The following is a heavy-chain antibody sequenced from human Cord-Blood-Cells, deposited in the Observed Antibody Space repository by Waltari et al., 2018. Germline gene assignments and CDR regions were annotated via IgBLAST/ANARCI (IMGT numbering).Heavy chain of an antibody. CDR1: GGSFSGYY. J-gene: IGHJ6*03. D-gene: IGHD5-18*01. CDR3: ARGVDTRYYYMDV. CDR2: INHSGST. V-gene: IGHV4-34*01. Sequence: QVQLQQWGAGLLKPSETLSLTCAVYGGSFSGYYWSWIRQPPGKGLEWVGEINHSGSTNYNPSLKIRVTISVDTSKNQFSLKLSSVTAADTAVYYCARGVDTRYYYMDVWGKGTTVTVSS.